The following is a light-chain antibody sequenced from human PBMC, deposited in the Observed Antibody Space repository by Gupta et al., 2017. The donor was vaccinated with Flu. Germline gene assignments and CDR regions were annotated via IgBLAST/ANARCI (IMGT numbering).Light chain of an antibody. V-gene: IGKV1-39*01. CDR2: AAS. CDR1: KSISGY. Sequence: DRVTITCRASKSISGYLSWYQQKPGKAPKLLIFAASTLQSGVPSRFSGSGSGTDFTLTISSLQPEDSATYYCQQTYSNPPLSFGGGTKVEIK. CDR3: QQTYSNPPLS. J-gene: IGKJ4*01.